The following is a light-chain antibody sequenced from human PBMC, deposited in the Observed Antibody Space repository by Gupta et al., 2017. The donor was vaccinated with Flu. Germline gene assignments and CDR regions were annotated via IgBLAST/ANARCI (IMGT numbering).Light chain of an antibody. CDR3: ACWDDTLNGRWV. V-gene: IGLV1-47*01. Sequence: QSVLTHPPPTPASPGQCVTISCSGRNSNVGSFYFPWYNHLPGLAPEVLIHLNDARTTGVSDRFSAFKSGTSASLIIRGLRSEDEATYFCACWDDTLNGRWVFGGGTKLTVL. J-gene: IGLJ3*02. CDR1: NSNVGSFY. CDR2: LND.